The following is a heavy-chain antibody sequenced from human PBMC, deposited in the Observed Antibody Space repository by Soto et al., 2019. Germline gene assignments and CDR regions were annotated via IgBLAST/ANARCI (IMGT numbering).Heavy chain of an antibody. V-gene: IGHV2-5*02. CDR2: IYWDDDK. D-gene: IGHD6-6*01. J-gene: IGHJ4*02. CDR1: GFSLTSNDVG. Sequence: SGPTLVNPTQTLTLTCTFSGFSLTSNDVGVGWIRQPPGKALEWLALIYWDDDKRYSPSLKSRLTITKDTSKNQAVLRMTNMDPVDTATYYCAHSRYSRSSFDYWGQGTLVT. CDR3: AHSRYSRSSFDY.